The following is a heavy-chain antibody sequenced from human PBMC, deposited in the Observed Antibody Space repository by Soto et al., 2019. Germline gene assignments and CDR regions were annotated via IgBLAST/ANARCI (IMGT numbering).Heavy chain of an antibody. D-gene: IGHD2-2*01. V-gene: IGHV1-18*01. CDR1: GYTFSNYG. Sequence: ASVKVFCKTSGYTFSNYGITWVRQAPGQPLEWLGWISLYSDGTNYAQKFQGRVSMTTDTSTTTAYMELRSLRSDDTAVYYCARVVPGAEAWFGPWGQGTLVTVSS. CDR3: ARVVPGAEAWFGP. J-gene: IGHJ5*02. CDR2: ISLYSDGT.